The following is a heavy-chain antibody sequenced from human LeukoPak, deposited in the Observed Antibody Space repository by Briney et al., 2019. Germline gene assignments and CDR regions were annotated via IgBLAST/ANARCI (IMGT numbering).Heavy chain of an antibody. V-gene: IGHV4-34*01. CDR3: ARVGVDP. D-gene: IGHD2-8*01. J-gene: IGHJ5*02. CDR2: INPSGST. CDR1: GGSFSDYY. Sequence: PSETLSLTCAVYGGSFSDYYWSWIRQPPGKGLEWIGEINPSGSTNYNPSLKGRVTISVDTSKNQFSLKLSSVTAADTAVYYCARVGVDPWGQGTLVTVSS.